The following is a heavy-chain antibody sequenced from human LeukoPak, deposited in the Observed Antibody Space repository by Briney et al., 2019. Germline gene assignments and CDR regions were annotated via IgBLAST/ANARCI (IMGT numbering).Heavy chain of an antibody. D-gene: IGHD3-10*01. Sequence: SETLSLTCAVYGGSFSGYYWSWIRQPPGKGLEWIGEINHSGSTNYNPSLKSRVTISVDTSKNQFSLKLSSVTAADTAVYYCARTAPFYYGSGSNRWFDPWGQGTLVTVSS. CDR2: INHSGST. CDR1: GGSFSGYY. CDR3: ARTAPFYYGSGSNRWFDP. J-gene: IGHJ5*02. V-gene: IGHV4-34*01.